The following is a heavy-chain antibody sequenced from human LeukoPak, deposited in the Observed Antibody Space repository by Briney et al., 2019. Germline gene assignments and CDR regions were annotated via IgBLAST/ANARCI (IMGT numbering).Heavy chain of an antibody. CDR3: ARANFWYYYDSSGHYHYWGAFDI. CDR2: ISYDGSNK. D-gene: IGHD3-22*01. J-gene: IGHJ3*02. V-gene: IGHV3-30*04. Sequence: GGSLRLSCAASGFTFSSYAMHWVRQAPGKGLEWVAVISYDGSNKYYADSVKGRFTISRDNSKNTLYLQMNSLRAEDTAVYYCARANFWYYYDSSGHYHYWGAFDIWGQGTMVTVSS. CDR1: GFTFSSYA.